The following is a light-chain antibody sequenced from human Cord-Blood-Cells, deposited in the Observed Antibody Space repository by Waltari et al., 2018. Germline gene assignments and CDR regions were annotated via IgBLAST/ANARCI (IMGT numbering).Light chain of an antibody. CDR1: QSISSY. V-gene: IGKV1-39*01. CDR3: QQSYSTPIT. Sequence: DIQMTQSPYSLSASVGDRVTITCRASQSISSYVNWYQKKPGQAPKLRIYAESSLQSGVPSRFSGSGSGTDFTLTISSLQPEDFATYYCQQSYSTPITVGQGTRLEIK. CDR2: AES. J-gene: IGKJ5*01.